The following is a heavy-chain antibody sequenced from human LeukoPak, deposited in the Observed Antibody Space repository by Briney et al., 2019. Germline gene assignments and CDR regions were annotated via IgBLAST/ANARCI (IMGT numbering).Heavy chain of an antibody. CDR1: GFTFAEYA. J-gene: IGHJ4*02. CDR2: INWNGGKI. CDR3: ARGGEHYESSGYYVDY. Sequence: GGSLRLSCAASGFTFAEYAMSWVRQAPGKGLEWVSTINWNGGKIGYADSVKGRFTISRDNAKNSLYLQMNNVRDEDTALYDCARGGEHYESSGYYVDYWGQGILVTVSS. D-gene: IGHD3-22*01. V-gene: IGHV3-20*01.